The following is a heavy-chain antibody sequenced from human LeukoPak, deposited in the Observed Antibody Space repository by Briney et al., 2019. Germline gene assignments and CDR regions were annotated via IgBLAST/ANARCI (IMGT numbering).Heavy chain of an antibody. V-gene: IGHV1-2*04. J-gene: IGHJ3*02. D-gene: IGHD1-20*01. CDR1: GYTFTGYY. Sequence: ASVKVSCKASGYTFTGYYMHWVRQAPGQGLEWMGWINPNSGGTNYAQKFQGWVTMTRDTSISTAYMELSRLRSDDTAVYYCARGGITGTTRGPTRLDDAFDIWGQGTMVTVSS. CDR2: INPNSGGT. CDR3: ARGGITGTTRGPTRLDDAFDI.